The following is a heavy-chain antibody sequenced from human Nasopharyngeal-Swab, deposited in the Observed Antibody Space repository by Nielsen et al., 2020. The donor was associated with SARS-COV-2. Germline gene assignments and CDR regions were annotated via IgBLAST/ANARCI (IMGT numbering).Heavy chain of an antibody. D-gene: IGHD2-15*01. J-gene: IGHJ3*02. CDR3: ARQGTRCSGGSCYWDAFDI. CDR2: IYYSGST. Sequence: RQAPGKGLEWIGSIYYSGSTYYNPSLKSRVTISVDTSKNQFSLKLSSVTAADTAVYYCARQGTRCSGGSCYWDAFDIWGQGTMVTVS. V-gene: IGHV4-39*01.